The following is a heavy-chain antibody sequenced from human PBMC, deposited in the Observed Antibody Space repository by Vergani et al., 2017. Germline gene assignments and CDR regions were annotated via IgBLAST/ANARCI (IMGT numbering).Heavy chain of an antibody. CDR3: AKEILYYDSSGFYRGFDY. D-gene: IGHD3-22*01. Sequence: EVQLVESGGGLVQPGGSLRLYCAASEFTFSRYSMNWARQAPGKGLEWVSYISSSSSTIYYADSVKGRFTISRDNAKNSLYLQMNSLRAEDTAVYYCAKEILYYDSSGFYRGFDYWGQGTLVTVSS. CDR1: EFTFSRYS. CDR2: ISSSSSTI. V-gene: IGHV3-48*01. J-gene: IGHJ4*02.